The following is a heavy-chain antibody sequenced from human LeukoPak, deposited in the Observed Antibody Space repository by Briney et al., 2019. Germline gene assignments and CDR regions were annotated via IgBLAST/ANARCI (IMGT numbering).Heavy chain of an antibody. V-gene: IGHV3-7*01. CDR1: GFNFSSYW. D-gene: IGHD4-23*01. CDR2: IKQDGGEK. Sequence: GGSLRLSCAASGFNFSSYWMNWVRQAPGKGLEWVANIKQDGGEKYYVDSVKDRFTISRDNAKKSLILQMNSLRVEDTAVYYCARSSRELRGYAPWELMPPFDYWGQGTLVTVSS. J-gene: IGHJ4*02. CDR3: ARSSRELRGYAPWELMPPFDY.